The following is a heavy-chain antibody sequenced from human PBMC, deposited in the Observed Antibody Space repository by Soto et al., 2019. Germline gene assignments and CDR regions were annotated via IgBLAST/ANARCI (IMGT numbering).Heavy chain of an antibody. CDR1: GYTFTSRY. V-gene: IGHV1-46*01. D-gene: IGHD3-10*01. Sequence: ASVKVSCKASGYTFTSRYMHWVRQAPGQGLEWMGIINPSDGSTTYAQKFQERVTITRDMSTSTAYMELSSLRSEDTAVYYCAAGYSHLWFGDLISAFDIWGQGTMVTVSS. CDR2: INPSDGST. J-gene: IGHJ3*02. CDR3: AAGYSHLWFGDLISAFDI.